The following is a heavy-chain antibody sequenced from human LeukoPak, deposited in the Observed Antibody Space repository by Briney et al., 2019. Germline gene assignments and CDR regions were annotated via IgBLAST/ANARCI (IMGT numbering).Heavy chain of an antibody. Sequence: ASVKVSCKVSGYTLTELSMDWVRQAPGKGLEWMGGFDPEDGETIYAQKFQGRVTMTEDTSTDTAYMELSSLRSEDTAVYYCARGFSSGAHVDYWGQGTLVTVSS. V-gene: IGHV1-24*01. D-gene: IGHD6-19*01. CDR1: GYTLTELS. J-gene: IGHJ4*02. CDR3: ARGFSSGAHVDY. CDR2: FDPEDGET.